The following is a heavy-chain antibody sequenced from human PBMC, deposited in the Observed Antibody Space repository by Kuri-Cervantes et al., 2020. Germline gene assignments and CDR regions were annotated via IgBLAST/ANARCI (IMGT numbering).Heavy chain of an antibody. V-gene: IGHV3-30*03. CDR1: GFTFSSYG. CDR3: ARDLYDSSGYAALDY. J-gene: IGHJ4*02. CDR2: ISYDGSNK. D-gene: IGHD3-22*01. Sequence: GESLKISCAASGFTFSSYGMHWVRQAPGKGLEWVAVISYDGSNKYYADSVKGRFTISRDNSKNTLYLQMNSLRAEDTAVYYCARDLYDSSGYAALDYWGQGTLVTVSS.